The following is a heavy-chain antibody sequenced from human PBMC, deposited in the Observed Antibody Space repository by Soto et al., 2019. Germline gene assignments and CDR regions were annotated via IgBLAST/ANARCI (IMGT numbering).Heavy chain of an antibody. CDR1: GYTFTSYG. CDR2: ISAYNGNT. D-gene: IGHD6-19*01. J-gene: IGHJ3*02. CDR3: GRVLFYSSGWPPPPAFDI. Sequence: ASVKVSCKASGYTFTSYGISWVRQAPGQGLEWMGWISAYNGNTNYAQKLQGRVTMTTDTSTSTAYMELRSLRSDDPAVYYCGRVLFYSSGWPPPPAFDIWGQGTMVTVSS. V-gene: IGHV1-18*01.